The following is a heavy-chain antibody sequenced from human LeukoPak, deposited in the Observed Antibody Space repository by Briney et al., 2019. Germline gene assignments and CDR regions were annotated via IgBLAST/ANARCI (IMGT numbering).Heavy chain of an antibody. CDR3: ASLGEQWLEGLNAFDI. CDR2: ISAYNGNT. J-gene: IGHJ3*02. Sequence: VASVRVSCKASGYTFTSYGISWMRQAPGQGLEWMGWISAYNGNTNYAQKLQGRVTMTTDTSTSTAYMELRSLRSDDTAVYYCASLGEQWLEGLNAFDIWGQGTMVTVSS. V-gene: IGHV1-18*01. CDR1: GYTFTSYG. D-gene: IGHD6-19*01.